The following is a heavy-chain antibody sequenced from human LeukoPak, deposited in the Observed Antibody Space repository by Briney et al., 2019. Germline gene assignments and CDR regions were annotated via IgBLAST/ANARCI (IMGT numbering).Heavy chain of an antibody. V-gene: IGHV3-7*01. Sequence: GGSLRLSCAASGLTLSSYWMSWIRQTPEKGLEWVANIKHDGSEKYYVDCVECRFTITRDNAKNSLYLQMNTLRAEDSAVYYCARDLSRVGAGRNHWAQGTRVTVSS. CDR2: IKHDGSEK. D-gene: IGHD3-10*01. J-gene: IGHJ5*02. CDR1: GLTLSSYW. CDR3: ARDLSRVGAGRNH.